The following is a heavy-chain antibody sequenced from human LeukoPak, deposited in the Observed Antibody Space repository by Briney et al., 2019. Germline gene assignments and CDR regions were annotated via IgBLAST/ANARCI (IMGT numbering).Heavy chain of an antibody. D-gene: IGHD6-19*01. CDR1: GFTFSSFA. CDR3: AKIEGSGWYERDC. CDR2: ITGSHGPT. Sequence: GGSLRLSCAASGFTFSSFAMTWVRQAPGKGLEWVSSITGSHGPTYNTDSVKGRFTISRDNSRNTLYLQMNSLRAEDTAVYYCAKIEGSGWYERDCWGQGTLVTVSS. V-gene: IGHV3-23*01. J-gene: IGHJ4*02.